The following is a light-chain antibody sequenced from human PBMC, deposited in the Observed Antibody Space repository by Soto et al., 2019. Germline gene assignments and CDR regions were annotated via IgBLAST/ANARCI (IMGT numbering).Light chain of an antibody. Sequence: DIQMTQSPTSLSASVGDRVTITCRASQDIRNFVAWYQQKPGKAPKLLFYAASTLQSGVPSRFSGSGSGTDVTLTINSLQPEDVATYSCQKYSIVPVFGSGTKGEIK. J-gene: IGKJ3*01. CDR1: QDIRNF. CDR2: AAS. V-gene: IGKV1-27*01. CDR3: QKYSIVPV.